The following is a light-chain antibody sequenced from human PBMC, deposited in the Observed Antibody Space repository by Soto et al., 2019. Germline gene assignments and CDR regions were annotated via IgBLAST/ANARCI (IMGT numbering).Light chain of an antibody. CDR1: SSDVGSYDH. V-gene: IGLV2-14*01. Sequence: QSVLTQPASVSGSLGQSITISCSGTSSDVGSYDHVAWYQQFPGKTPKLMIYEVSNRPSGVSSRFSGSKSGNTASLTISGLQAEDEADYYCISYTGSSTSYVFGSGTKV. J-gene: IGLJ1*01. CDR3: ISYTGSSTSYV. CDR2: EVS.